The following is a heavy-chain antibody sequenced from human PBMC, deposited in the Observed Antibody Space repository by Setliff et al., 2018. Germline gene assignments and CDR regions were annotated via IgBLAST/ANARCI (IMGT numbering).Heavy chain of an antibody. Sequence: SETLSLTCTVSGGSISSSNWWTWVRQPPGKGLEWIGEIYHSGSINYNPSLKSRVTMSVDKSKNQFSLKLTSVTAADTAVYYCARGLEGEDYFYYMDVWGKGNTVTVPS. CDR3: ARGLEGEDYFYYMDV. CDR1: GGSISSSNW. D-gene: IGHD2-21*01. V-gene: IGHV4-4*02. J-gene: IGHJ6*03. CDR2: IYHSGSI.